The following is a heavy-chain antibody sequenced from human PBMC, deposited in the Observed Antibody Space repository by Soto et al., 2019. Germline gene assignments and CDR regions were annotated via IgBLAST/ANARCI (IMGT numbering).Heavy chain of an antibody. V-gene: IGHV4-34*01. CDR1: GGSFSGYY. J-gene: IGHJ6*02. D-gene: IGHD3-10*01. CDR3: ARDKKGLLWFGAHGMDV. Sequence: PSETLSLTCAVYGGSFSGYYWSWIRQPPGKGLEWIGEINHSGSTNYNPSLKSRVTISVDTSKNQFSLKLSSVTAADTAVYYCARDKKGLLWFGAHGMDVWGQGTTVTVS. CDR2: INHSGST.